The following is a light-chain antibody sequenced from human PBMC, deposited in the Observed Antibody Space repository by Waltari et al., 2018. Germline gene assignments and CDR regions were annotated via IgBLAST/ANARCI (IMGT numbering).Light chain of an antibody. Sequence: DIQMTQSPSSLSASVGDRVTITCQASQDITNYLNWYQLKPGKAPKLLIYDASNLETGVPSRFSGSGSGTDFTFTISSLQAEDVAVYYCQQYYTTPTFGQGTKVEIK. CDR1: QDITNY. V-gene: IGKV1-33*01. CDR3: QQYYTTPT. CDR2: DAS. J-gene: IGKJ1*01.